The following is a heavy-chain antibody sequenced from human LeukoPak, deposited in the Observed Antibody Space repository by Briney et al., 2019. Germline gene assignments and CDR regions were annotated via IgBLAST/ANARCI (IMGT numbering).Heavy chain of an antibody. Sequence: TSETLSLTCAVYGGSFSGYYWSWIRQPPGRGLEWIGYIYYSGTTNYNPSLKSRVTMSVDTSKNQFSLKMSSVTAADTAVYYCARSSGSYYFDYWGQGTLVTVSS. D-gene: IGHD1-26*01. CDR1: GGSFSGYY. CDR3: ARSSGSYYFDY. V-gene: IGHV4-59*01. J-gene: IGHJ4*02. CDR2: IYYSGTT.